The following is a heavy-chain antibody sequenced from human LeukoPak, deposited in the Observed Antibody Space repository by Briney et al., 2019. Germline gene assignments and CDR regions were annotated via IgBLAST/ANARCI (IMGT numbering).Heavy chain of an antibody. CDR1: GYTFTGYY. J-gene: IGHJ3*02. Sequence: ASVKVSCKASGYTFTGYYMHWVRQAPGQGLEWMGWINPNSGGTNYAQKFQGRVTRTRDTSISTAYMELSRLRSDDTAVYYCASGRDYYGSGSHDAFDIWGQGTMVTVSS. CDR2: INPNSGGT. D-gene: IGHD3-10*01. CDR3: ASGRDYYGSGSHDAFDI. V-gene: IGHV1-2*02.